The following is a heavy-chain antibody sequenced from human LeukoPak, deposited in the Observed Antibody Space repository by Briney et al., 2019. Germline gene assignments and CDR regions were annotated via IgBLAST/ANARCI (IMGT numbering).Heavy chain of an antibody. CDR1: GNSFGDYY. V-gene: IGHV4-4*07. CDR3: ARKRGTRIAAAGTVYYYYYMDV. J-gene: IGHJ6*03. Sequence: SETLSLTCTVSGNSFGDYYWSWIRQPAGKGLEWIGRIYTSGSTNYNPSLKSRVTISVDTSKNQFSLKLSSVTAADTAVYYCARKRGTRIAAAGTVYYYYYMDVWGKGTTVTISS. CDR2: IYTSGST. D-gene: IGHD6-13*01.